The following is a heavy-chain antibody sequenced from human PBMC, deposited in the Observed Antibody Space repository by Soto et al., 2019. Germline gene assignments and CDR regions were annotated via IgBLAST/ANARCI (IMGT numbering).Heavy chain of an antibody. CDR1: GFTVSSNY. CDR2: IYSGGST. Sequence: GGSLRLSCAASGFTVSSNYMSWVRQAPGKGLEWVSVIYSGGSTYYADSVKGRFTISRHNSKNTLYLQMNSLRAEDTAVYYCARRLPYYGDYSGPIDYWGQGTLVTVSS. J-gene: IGHJ4*02. D-gene: IGHD4-17*01. V-gene: IGHV3-53*04. CDR3: ARRLPYYGDYSGPIDY.